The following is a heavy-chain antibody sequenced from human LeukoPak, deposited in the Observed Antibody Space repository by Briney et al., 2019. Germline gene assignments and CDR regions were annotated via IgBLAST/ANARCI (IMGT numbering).Heavy chain of an antibody. D-gene: IGHD5-24*01. CDR2: ISYDGSNK. CDR1: GFTFSGSA. Sequence: GGSLRLSRAASGFTFSGSAMHWVRQAPGKGLEWVAVISYDGSNKYYADSVKGRFTISRDNSKNTLYLQMNSLRAEDTAVYYCAKEGPPEMATTFDYWGQGTLVTVSS. CDR3: AKEGPPEMATTFDY. V-gene: IGHV3-30*04. J-gene: IGHJ4*02.